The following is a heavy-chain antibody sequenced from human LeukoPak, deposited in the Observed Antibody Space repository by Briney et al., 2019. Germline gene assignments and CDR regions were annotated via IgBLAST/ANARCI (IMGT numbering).Heavy chain of an antibody. J-gene: IGHJ5*02. CDR2: IYPGDSDT. Sequence: GEPLKISCKGSGYSFTSYWIAWVRQMPGKGLEWMGNIYPGDSDTRYSPSSQGQVTMSADKSISTAYLQWSSLQASDTAVYYCARILRYRTRGSCQSWFDPWGQGTLVTVS. CDR3: ARILRYRTRGSCQSWFDP. V-gene: IGHV5-51*01. CDR1: GYSFTSYW. D-gene: IGHD2-15*01.